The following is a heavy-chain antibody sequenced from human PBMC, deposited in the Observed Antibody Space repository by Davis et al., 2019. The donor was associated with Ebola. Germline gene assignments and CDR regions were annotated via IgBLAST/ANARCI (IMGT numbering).Heavy chain of an antibody. D-gene: IGHD4-23*01. J-gene: IGHJ6*04. CDR3: ARDPVDPESDYYFYGMDL. CDR1: GFTFSSYA. Sequence: GGSLRLSCAAAGFTFSSYAMHWVRQAPGKGLEWVASISSRSKYIYYEDSLKGRFTISRDNAKSTLFLQMNSLRVEDTAVYYCARDPVDPESDYYFYGMDLWGKGTTVTVSS. CDR2: ISSRSKYI. V-gene: IGHV3-21*06.